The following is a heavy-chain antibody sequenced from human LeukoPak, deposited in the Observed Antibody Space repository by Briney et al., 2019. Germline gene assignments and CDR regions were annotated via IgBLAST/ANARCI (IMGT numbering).Heavy chain of an antibody. J-gene: IGHJ4*02. CDR1: GGSISSGGYS. Sequence: PSQTLSLTCAVSGGSISSGGYSWSWIRQPPGKGLEWIGYIYHSGSTYYNPSLKSRVTVSVDRSKNQFSLKLSSVTAADTAVYYCARVPEAMVRGVPYYFVYWGQGTLVTVSS. D-gene: IGHD3-10*01. CDR2: IYHSGST. V-gene: IGHV4-30-2*01. CDR3: ARVPEAMVRGVPYYFVY.